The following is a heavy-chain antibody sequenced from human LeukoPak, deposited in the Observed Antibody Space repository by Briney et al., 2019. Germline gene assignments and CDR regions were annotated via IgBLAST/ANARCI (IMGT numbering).Heavy chain of an antibody. CDR1: GGSISSGDYY. D-gene: IGHD3-10*01. J-gene: IGHJ5*01. V-gene: IGHV4-30-4*01. CDR3: ARDGRRNLWFGRGLLHWFDS. Sequence: SETLSLTCTVSGGSISSGDYYWSWIRQPPGKSLEWIGYIYYSGSTYYNPSLKSRVTISVDTSKNQFSLKLSSVTAADTAVYYCARDGRRNLWFGRGLLHWFDSWGQGTLVTVSS. CDR2: IYYSGST.